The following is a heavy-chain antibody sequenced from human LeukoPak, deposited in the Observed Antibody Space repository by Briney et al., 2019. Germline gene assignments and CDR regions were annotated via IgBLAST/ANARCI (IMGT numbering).Heavy chain of an antibody. V-gene: IGHV3-64*01. CDR2: ISSNGGST. CDR1: GFTFSSYA. D-gene: IGHD5-18*01. J-gene: IGHJ4*02. CDR3: ARGYSYGGTSYFDY. Sequence: PGGSLRLSCAASGFTFSSYAMHWVRQAPGKGLEYVSAISSNGGSTYYANSVKGRFTISRDNSKNTLYLQMGSLRAEDMAVYYYARGYSYGGTSYFDYWGQGTLVTVSS.